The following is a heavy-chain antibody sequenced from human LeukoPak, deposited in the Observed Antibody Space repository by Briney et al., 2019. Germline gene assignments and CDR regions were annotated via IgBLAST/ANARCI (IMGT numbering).Heavy chain of an antibody. CDR2: ISGSGGST. D-gene: IGHD5-12*01. J-gene: IGHJ6*02. CDR1: GFTFSSYA. Sequence: GGSLSLSCAASGFTFSSYAMSWVRQAPGKGLEWVSAISGSGGSTYYADSVKGRFTISRDNSKNTLYLQMNSLRAEVTAVYYCAKEDRVDIVATIMGYYYGMDVWGQGTTVTVSS. CDR3: AKEDRVDIVATIMGYYYGMDV. V-gene: IGHV3-23*01.